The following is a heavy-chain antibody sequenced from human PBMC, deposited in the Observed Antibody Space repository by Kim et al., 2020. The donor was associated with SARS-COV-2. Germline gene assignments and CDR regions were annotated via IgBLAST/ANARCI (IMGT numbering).Heavy chain of an antibody. J-gene: IGHJ6*02. CDR1: GFTFSSYS. CDR2: IYSSGSPI. V-gene: IGHV3-48*04. Sequence: GGSLRLSCAASGFTFSSYSMNWVRQAPGKGLEWLSYIYSSGSPIYYADSVKGRFTISRDNAKKSLYLQMNSLRADDTGVYYCARDRPTWGMDVWGQGTTVTVSS. CDR3: ARDRPTWGMDV.